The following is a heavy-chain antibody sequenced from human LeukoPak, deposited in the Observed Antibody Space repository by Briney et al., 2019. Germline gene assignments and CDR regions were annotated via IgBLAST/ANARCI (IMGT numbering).Heavy chain of an antibody. V-gene: IGHV3-30*18. CDR3: AKVVYGDYAPFDY. CDR2: ISYDGSNK. J-gene: IGHJ4*02. CDR1: GFTFSSYG. Sequence: GGSLRPSCAASGFTFSSYGMHWVRQAPGKGLEWVAVISYDGSNKYYADSVKGRFTISRDNSKNTLYLQMNSLRAEDTAVYYCAKVVYGDYAPFDYWGQGTLVTVSS. D-gene: IGHD4-17*01.